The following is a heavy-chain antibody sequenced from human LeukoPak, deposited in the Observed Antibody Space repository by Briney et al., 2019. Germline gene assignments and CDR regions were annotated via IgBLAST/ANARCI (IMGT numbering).Heavy chain of an antibody. J-gene: IGHJ4*02. CDR3: AKGGRAILANSYFDY. Sequence: PGGSLRLSCAASGFTFSSYAMSWVRQAPGRGLEWVSLVSGSGASTYYADSVKGRFTISRDNSKNTLYLQMNSLRAEDTAVYYCAKGGRAILANSYFDYWGQGNLVTVSS. CDR2: VSGSGAST. V-gene: IGHV3-23*01. D-gene: IGHD2-21*01. CDR1: GFTFSSYA.